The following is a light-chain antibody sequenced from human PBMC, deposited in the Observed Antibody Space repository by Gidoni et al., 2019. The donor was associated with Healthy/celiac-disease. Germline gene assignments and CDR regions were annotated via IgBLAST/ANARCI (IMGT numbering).Light chain of an antibody. CDR3: QQYYSTPPWT. J-gene: IGKJ1*01. CDR2: WAS. CDR1: QSVLYSSNNKNY. Sequence: DIVMTQSPDSLAVSLGARATINCKSSQSVLYSSNNKNYLAWYQQKPGQPPKLLIYWASTRESGVPDRFSGSGSGTDFTLTICSLQAEDVAVYYCQQYYSTPPWTFXXXTKVEIK. V-gene: IGKV4-1*01.